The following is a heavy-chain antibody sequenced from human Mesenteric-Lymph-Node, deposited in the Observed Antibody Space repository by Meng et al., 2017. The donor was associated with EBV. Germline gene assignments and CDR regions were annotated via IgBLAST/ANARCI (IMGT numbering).Heavy chain of an antibody. Sequence: VQLGGSGGGLVKPGVSWRLSCGAAGLFFSSHGMNWVRQAPGKGLEWVSSISTSSSIYYADSVRCRFTISRDNAKNSLYLQMNSLRAEDTAVYYCTRALGDSTSFWGQGTLVTVSS. CDR1: GLFFSSHG. J-gene: IGHJ4*02. D-gene: IGHD3-16*01. V-gene: IGHV3-21*01. CDR2: ISTSSSI. CDR3: TRALGDSTSF.